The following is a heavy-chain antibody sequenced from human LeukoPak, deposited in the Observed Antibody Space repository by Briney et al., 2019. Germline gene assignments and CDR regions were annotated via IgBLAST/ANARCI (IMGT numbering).Heavy chain of an antibody. CDR1: GYTFTNYD. D-gene: IGHD3-9*01. V-gene: IGHV1-8*01. Sequence: ASVKVSCKASGYTFTNYDINWVRQATGQGLEWMGWMNPNSGNTGYAQKFQGRVTMTRNTSISTAYMELSCLRSEDTAVYYCAREGPYYDILTGYNMFDYWGQGTLVTVSS. J-gene: IGHJ4*02. CDR2: MNPNSGNT. CDR3: AREGPYYDILTGYNMFDY.